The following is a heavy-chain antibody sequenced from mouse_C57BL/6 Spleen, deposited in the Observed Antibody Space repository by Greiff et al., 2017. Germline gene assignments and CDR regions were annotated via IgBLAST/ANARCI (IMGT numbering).Heavy chain of an antibody. V-gene: IGHV1-72*01. J-gene: IGHJ1*03. D-gene: IGHD1-1*01. Sequence: QVHVKQPGAELVKPGASVKLSCKASGYTFTSYWMHWVKQRPGRGLEWIGRIDPNSGGTKYNEKFKSKATLTVDKPSSTAYMQLSSLTSEDSAVYYCARSTPVVPHWDFDVWGTGTTVTVAS. CDR1: GYTFTSYW. CDR3: ARSTPVVPHWDFDV. CDR2: IDPNSGGT.